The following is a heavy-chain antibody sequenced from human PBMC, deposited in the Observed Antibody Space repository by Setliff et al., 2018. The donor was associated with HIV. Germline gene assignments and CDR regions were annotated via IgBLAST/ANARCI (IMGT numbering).Heavy chain of an antibody. D-gene: IGHD6-19*01. Sequence: PSETLSLTCTVSGGSITSYYWSWIRQTPGKRPEYIGYIYYNGGTNYNPSLKSRVTISVDTSKNQFSLKLSSVTAADTAVYYCARDHRGSDYFDYWGQGTLVTVSS. CDR2: IYYNGGT. V-gene: IGHV4-59*12. CDR3: ARDHRGSDYFDY. CDR1: GGSITSYY. J-gene: IGHJ4*02.